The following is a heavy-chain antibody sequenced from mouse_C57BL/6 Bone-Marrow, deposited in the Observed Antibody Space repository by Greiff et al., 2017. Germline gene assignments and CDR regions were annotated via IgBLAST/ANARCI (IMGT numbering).Heavy chain of an antibody. D-gene: IGHD1-1*01. CDR2: IDPEAGDT. Sequence: VQLQQSGAELVRPGASVKLSCTASGFNIKDYYMHWVKQRPEQGLEWIGRIDPEAGDTEYAPKFQGKATMTADTSSNTAYLQLSSLTSEDTAVYYCTTDYYGSSSWFAYWGQGTLVTVSA. V-gene: IGHV14-1*01. CDR1: GFNIKDYY. CDR3: TTDYYGSSSWFAY. J-gene: IGHJ3*01.